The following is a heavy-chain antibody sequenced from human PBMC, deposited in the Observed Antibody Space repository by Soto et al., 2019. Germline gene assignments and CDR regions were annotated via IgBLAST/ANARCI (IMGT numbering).Heavy chain of an antibody. CDR1: GGSISSSSYY. D-gene: IGHD1-7*01. CDR2: IYYSGST. Sequence: SETLSLTCTVSGGSISSSSYYWGWIRQPPGKGLEWIGSIYYSGSTYYNPSLKSRVTISVDTSKNQFSLKLSSVTAADTAVYYCARPLGYQLRQAFDIWGQGTMVTVSS. J-gene: IGHJ3*02. CDR3: ARPLGYQLRQAFDI. V-gene: IGHV4-39*01.